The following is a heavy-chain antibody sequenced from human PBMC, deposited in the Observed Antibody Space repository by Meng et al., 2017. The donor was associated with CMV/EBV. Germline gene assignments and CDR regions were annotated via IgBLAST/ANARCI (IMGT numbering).Heavy chain of an antibody. D-gene: IGHD6-13*01. CDR1: GGSFRGYY. Sequence: YGGSFRGYYWSWIRQPPGKGLEWIGEINHSGSTNYNPSLKSRVTISVDTSKNQFSLKLSSVTAADTAVYYCARKGRSSWYLLAEYFQHWGQGTLVTVSS. CDR3: ARKGRSSWYLLAEYFQH. V-gene: IGHV4-34*01. J-gene: IGHJ1*01. CDR2: INHSGST.